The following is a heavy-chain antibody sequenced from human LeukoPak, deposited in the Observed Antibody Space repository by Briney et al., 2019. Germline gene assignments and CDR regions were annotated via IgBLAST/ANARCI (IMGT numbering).Heavy chain of an antibody. V-gene: IGHV4-59*01. CDR3: TRGAGWLIDY. CDR1: DDSISDYY. CDR2: FYNSGRS. Sequence: SETLSLTCTVPDDSISDYYRGWIRQPPGKGLEWIGYFYNSGRSTYNPSLKSRVTISADTSKNHFSLKLNSVTTADTAVYYCTRGAGWLIDYWGQGILVTVSS. J-gene: IGHJ4*02. D-gene: IGHD3-16*01.